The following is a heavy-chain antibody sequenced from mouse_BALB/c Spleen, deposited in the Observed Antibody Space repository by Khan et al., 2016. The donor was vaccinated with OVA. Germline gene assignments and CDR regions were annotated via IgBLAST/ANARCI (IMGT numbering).Heavy chain of an antibody. Sequence: VQLQQSGAELVKPGASVKLSCTASGFNIKDTYMHWVKQRPEQGLEWIGRIDPANGNTKYDPKFQGKATITADTSSNTAYLQLSSLTSEDTAVYYRASAYGYGYWGQGTTLTVSS. CDR2: IDPANGNT. D-gene: IGHD1-2*01. CDR1: GFNIKDTY. J-gene: IGHJ2*01. CDR3: ASAYGYGY. V-gene: IGHV14-3*02.